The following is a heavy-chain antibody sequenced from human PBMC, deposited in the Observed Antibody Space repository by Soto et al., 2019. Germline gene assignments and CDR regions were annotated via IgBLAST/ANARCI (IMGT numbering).Heavy chain of an antibody. CDR1: GGSISSGDYY. J-gene: IGHJ4*02. V-gene: IGHV4-30-4*01. CDR2: IYYSGST. CDR3: ARAQGSGFLVS. Sequence: QVQLQESGPGLVKPSQTLSLTCTVSGGSISSGDYYWSWIRQPPGKGLEWIGYIYYSGSTYYNPSLKXRFTLSXXPSKNQFSLKLCSVTAADTAVYYCARAQGSGFLVSWGQGTLVTVSS. D-gene: IGHD3-10*01.